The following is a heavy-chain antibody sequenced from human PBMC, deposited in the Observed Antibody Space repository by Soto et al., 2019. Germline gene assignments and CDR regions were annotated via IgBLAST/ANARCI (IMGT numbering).Heavy chain of an antibody. CDR1: GGSISGSYYY. CDR2: VFYTGFT. J-gene: IGHJ4*02. D-gene: IGHD2-8*01. CDR3: ARHEGNGNVWPLDY. Sequence: KPSETLSLTCAVSGGSISGSYYYWGWLRQSPGKGPEWIGSVFYTGFTSYNPSLESRVSVSVDTSKNQFSLRLTSVTAEDTAVYYCARHEGNGNVWPLDYWGQGILVTVSS. V-gene: IGHV4-39*01.